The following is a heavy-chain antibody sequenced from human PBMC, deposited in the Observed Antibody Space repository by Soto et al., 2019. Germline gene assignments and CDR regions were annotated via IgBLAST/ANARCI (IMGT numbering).Heavy chain of an antibody. CDR2: VDYSGTA. CDR3: ARHHTGADREAFLPDWFDP. Sequence: SETLSLTCTVSYGSISTTNVFWAWVRQSPGKGLEWIGNVDYSGTAYFNPSLGSRVTFPVDTSKNQFSLTLYSVTAADTAVYYCARHHTGADREAFLPDWFDPWGQGTPVT. V-gene: IGHV4-39*01. D-gene: IGHD2-8*02. J-gene: IGHJ5*02. CDR1: YGSISTTNVF.